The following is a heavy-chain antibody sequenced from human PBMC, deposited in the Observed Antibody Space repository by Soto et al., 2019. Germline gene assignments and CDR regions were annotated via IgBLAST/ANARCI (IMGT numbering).Heavy chain of an antibody. V-gene: IGHV3-9*01. Sequence: EVQLVESGGGLVQPGRSLRLSCAASGFTFDDYAMHWVRQAPGKGLEWVSGIRWNSGSIGYADSVKGRFTISRDNAKNSLYLQMNSLRAEDTALYYCAKVGPGRYCSSTSCYASAFDIWGQGTMVTVSS. CDR2: IRWNSGSI. J-gene: IGHJ3*02. CDR1: GFTFDDYA. D-gene: IGHD2-2*01. CDR3: AKVGPGRYCSSTSCYASAFDI.